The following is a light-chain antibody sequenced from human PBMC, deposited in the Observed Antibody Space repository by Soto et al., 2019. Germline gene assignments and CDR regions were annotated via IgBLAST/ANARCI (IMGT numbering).Light chain of an antibody. Sequence: EIVLAQSPGTLSLSPGERATLSCRASQSLSNNYLAWHQQKRGQPPRLLIYGASIRATAIPDRFSGSGSGTDFTLTISRLEPEDFAVYYCHQYDSLPLTFGGGTKVDIK. CDR2: GAS. V-gene: IGKV3-20*01. CDR3: HQYDSLPLT. J-gene: IGKJ4*01. CDR1: QSLSNNY.